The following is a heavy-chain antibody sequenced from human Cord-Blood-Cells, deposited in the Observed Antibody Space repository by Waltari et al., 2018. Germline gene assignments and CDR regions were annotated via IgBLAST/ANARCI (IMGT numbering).Heavy chain of an antibody. Sequence: EVQLVESGGGLVQPGGSLRLSCAASGFTFSSYAMRWVRQAPGKGLEWVSAISGSVGSTDDADSVKGRFTISRDNSKNTVYLQMNSLGAEDTAVYYCAKREANWGSRGHFDLWGRGTLVTVSS. CDR1: GFTFSSYA. J-gene: IGHJ2*01. CDR2: ISGSVGST. D-gene: IGHD7-27*01. V-gene: IGHV3-23*04. CDR3: AKREANWGSRGHFDL.